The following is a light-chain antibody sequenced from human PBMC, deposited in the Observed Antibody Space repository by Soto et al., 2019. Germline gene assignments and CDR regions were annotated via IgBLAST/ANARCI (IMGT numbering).Light chain of an antibody. J-gene: IGKJ4*01. Sequence: EIVMTQSPATLSVSPWERATLSCRASQSVSNKLAWYQQKPGQAPRLLIYGASTRATGIPARFSGSGSGTEFTLTISRLEPEDFAVYYCQQFSSYPLTFGGGTKVDIK. CDR1: QSVSNK. CDR2: GAS. CDR3: QQFSSYPLT. V-gene: IGKV3-15*01.